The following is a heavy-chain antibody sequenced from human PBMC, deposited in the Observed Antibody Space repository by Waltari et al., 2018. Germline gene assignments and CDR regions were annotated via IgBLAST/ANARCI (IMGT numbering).Heavy chain of an antibody. CDR2: MNPYSGNT. D-gene: IGHD3-3*01. CDR1: GYTFNNYD. V-gene: IGHV1-8*03. J-gene: IGHJ4*02. CDR3: ARGPTSHYDFWSGYYTDTYYFDC. Sequence: QVQLVQSGAEVKKPGASVKVSCKASGYTFNNYDITWVRQATGQGLEWMGWMNPYSGNTGYAQKFQGRVTITRNTSISTAYMELSSLRSEDTAVYYCARGPTSHYDFWSGYYTDTYYFDCWGQGTLVTVSS.